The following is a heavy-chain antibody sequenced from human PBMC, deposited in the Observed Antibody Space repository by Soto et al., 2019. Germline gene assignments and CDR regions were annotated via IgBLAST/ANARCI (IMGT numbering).Heavy chain of an antibody. CDR3: AKELPARGGGWFDP. CDR2: ISVSGGNT. D-gene: IGHD3-16*01. J-gene: IGHJ5*02. Sequence: EVQLLESGGGLVQPGGSLRLSCAASGFTFSSYAMNWVRQAPGKGLEWVSGISVSGGNTYYADSVKGRFTISRDNAKNKLYMQMNSLRAEDTAVYYCAKELPARGGGWFDPWGQGTLVTVSS. V-gene: IGHV3-23*01. CDR1: GFTFSSYA.